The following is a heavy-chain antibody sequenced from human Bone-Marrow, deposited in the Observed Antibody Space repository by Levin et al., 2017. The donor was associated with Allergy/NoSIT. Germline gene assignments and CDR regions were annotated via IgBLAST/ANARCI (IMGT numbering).Heavy chain of an antibody. Sequence: ASETLSLTCTVSGGSISSGGYYWSWIRQHPGKGLEWIGYIYYSGSTYYNPSLKSRVTISVDTSKNQFSLKLSSVTAADTAVYYCARGARCGPYGSGSFTSYYYGMDVWGQGTTVTVSS. CDR1: GGSISSGGYY. D-gene: IGHD3-10*01. J-gene: IGHJ6*02. V-gene: IGHV4-31*03. CDR3: ARGARCGPYGSGSFTSYYYGMDV. CDR2: IYYSGST.